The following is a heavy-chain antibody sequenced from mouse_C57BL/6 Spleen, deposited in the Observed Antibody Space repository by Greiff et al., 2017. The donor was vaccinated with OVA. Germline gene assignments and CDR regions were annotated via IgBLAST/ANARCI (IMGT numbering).Heavy chain of an antibody. CDR2: IYPGDGDT. CDR1: GYAFSSSW. J-gene: IGHJ2*01. CDR3: ARWDDEEGFDY. V-gene: IGHV1-82*01. Sequence: VQLQESGPELVKPGASVKISCKASGYAFSSSWMNWVKQRPGKGLEWIGRIYPGDGDTNYNGKFKGKATLTADKSSSTAYMQLSSLTSEDSAVYFCARWDDEEGFDYWGQGTTLTVSS. D-gene: IGHD4-1*01.